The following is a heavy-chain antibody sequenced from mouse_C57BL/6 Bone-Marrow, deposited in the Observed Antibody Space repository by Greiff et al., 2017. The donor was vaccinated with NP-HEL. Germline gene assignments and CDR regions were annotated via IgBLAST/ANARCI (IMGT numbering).Heavy chain of an antibody. CDR3: ARQYGNPYYFDY. Sequence: QVQLQQPGAELVKPGASVKLSCKASGYTFTSYWMQWVKQRPGQGLEWIGWFYPGSGSIKYNEKFQDKATLTADKSSSTVYMELSRLTSEDSAVYFCARQYGNPYYFDYWGQGTTLTVSS. V-gene: IGHV1-62-2*01. CDR2: FYPGSGSI. J-gene: IGHJ2*01. D-gene: IGHD2-1*01. CDR1: GYTFTSYW.